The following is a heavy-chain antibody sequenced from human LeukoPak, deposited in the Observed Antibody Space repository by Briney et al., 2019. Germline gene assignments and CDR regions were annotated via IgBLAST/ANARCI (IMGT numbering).Heavy chain of an antibody. V-gene: IGHV4-34*01. CDR1: GGSFSGYY. CDR2: INHSGST. Sequence: SETLSLTCAVYGGSFSGYYWSWIRQPPGKGLEWIGEINHSGSTNYNPSLKSRVTISVDTSKNQFSLKLSSVTAADTAVYYCARVLGSQGDILTGRESNWFDPWGQGTLVTVSS. J-gene: IGHJ5*02. D-gene: IGHD3-9*01. CDR3: ARVLGSQGDILTGRESNWFDP.